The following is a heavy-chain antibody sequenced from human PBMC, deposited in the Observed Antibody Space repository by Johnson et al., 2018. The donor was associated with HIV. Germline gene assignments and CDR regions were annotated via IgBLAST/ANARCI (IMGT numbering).Heavy chain of an antibody. V-gene: IGHV3-30*02. Sequence: VLLVESGGGVVQPGGSLRLSCAASGFTFSDYGMHWVRQAPGKGLEWVSFIHYDGTNKYSPDSVKGRFTISSDNSKNTVYLQMNRLRPEDTAVYYCAKIRRAYYEDAFDMWGQGTMVTVSS. D-gene: IGHD3-22*01. CDR2: IHYDGTNK. CDR3: AKIRRAYYEDAFDM. CDR1: GFTFSDYG. J-gene: IGHJ3*02.